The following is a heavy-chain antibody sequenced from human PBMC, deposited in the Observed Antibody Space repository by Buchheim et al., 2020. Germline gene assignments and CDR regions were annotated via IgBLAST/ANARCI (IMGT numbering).Heavy chain of an antibody. V-gene: IGHV3-30*04. J-gene: IGHJ4*02. D-gene: IGHD6-19*01. CDR1: GFTFSSYA. Sequence: QVQLVESGGGVVQPGRSLRLSCAASGFTFSSYAMHWVRQAPGKGLEWVAVISYDGSNKYYADSVKGRFTISRDNPKKTLYLQRNSLRAEDTAVYYCARGTVAGRNYYFDYWGQGTL. CDR2: ISYDGSNK. CDR3: ARGTVAGRNYYFDY.